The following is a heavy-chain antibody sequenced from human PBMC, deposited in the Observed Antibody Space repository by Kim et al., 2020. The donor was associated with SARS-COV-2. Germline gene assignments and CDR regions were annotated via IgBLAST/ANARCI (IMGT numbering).Heavy chain of an antibody. J-gene: IGHJ5*02. CDR3: ARARTVTSNWFDP. D-gene: IGHD4-4*01. Sequence: AQKFQGRVTITADESTRTAYMELSSLRSEDTALYYCARARTVTSNWFDPWGQGTLVTVSS. V-gene: IGHV1-69*01.